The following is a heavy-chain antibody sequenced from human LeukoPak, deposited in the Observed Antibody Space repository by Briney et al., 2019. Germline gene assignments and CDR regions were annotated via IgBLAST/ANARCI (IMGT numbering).Heavy chain of an antibody. V-gene: IGHV4-59*01. CDR3: ATGAGWYSN. D-gene: IGHD6-19*01. CDR2: IFYSGSN. CDR1: GGSLSDSY. J-gene: IGHJ4*02. Sequence: PSETLSLTCSVSGGSLSDSYWTSLRQPPAEVVEWIGYIFYSGSNNYHTCLRSRVTISLDTSKTQLCRRLTSVTAADKAVSYCATGAGWYSNWGQGTLVTVSS.